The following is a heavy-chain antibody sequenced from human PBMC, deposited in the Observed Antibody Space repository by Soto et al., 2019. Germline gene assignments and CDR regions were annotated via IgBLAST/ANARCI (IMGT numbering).Heavy chain of an antibody. CDR3: ARPANAVADHFDL. D-gene: IGHD2-15*01. CDR1: GYNFFTQW. V-gene: IGHV5-51*01. Sequence: PGESLKISCQGTGYNFFTQWIGWVRQMPGKGLEWMGIIYPSDSDTRYSPSFQGQVTISADESMNTAYLQWDSLKASDTAIYYCARPANAVADHFDLWGQGTPVTVSS. CDR2: IYPSDSDT. J-gene: IGHJ4*02.